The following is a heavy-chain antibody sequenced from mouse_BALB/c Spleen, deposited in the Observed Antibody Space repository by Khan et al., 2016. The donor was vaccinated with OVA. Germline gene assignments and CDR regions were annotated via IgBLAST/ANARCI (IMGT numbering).Heavy chain of an antibody. J-gene: IGHJ3*01. V-gene: IGHV3-2*02. CDR1: GYSITSEYA. Sequence: DVQLQESGPGLVKPSQSLSLTCTVTGYSITSEYAWNWIRQFPGNKLEWMGYISYSGNTRYNPSLKSRISITRDTSKNQFFLQLNSVTTEDTATYHCARKDYYDYDPFPYWGQGTLVTVSA. CDR2: ISYSGNT. D-gene: IGHD2-4*01. CDR3: ARKDYYDYDPFPY.